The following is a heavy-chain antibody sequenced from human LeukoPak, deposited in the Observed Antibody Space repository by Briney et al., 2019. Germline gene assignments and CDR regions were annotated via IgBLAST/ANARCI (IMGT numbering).Heavy chain of an antibody. J-gene: IGHJ5*02. V-gene: IGHV1-46*01. Sequence: ASVKVSCKASGYTFTSYYMHWVRQAPGQGLEWMGIINPSGGSTSYAQKFQGRVTMTRDTSTSTVYMELSSLRSDDTAVYYCARVDYDSSGYYVNWFDPWGQGTLVTVSS. CDR2: INPSGGST. CDR1: GYTFTSYY. CDR3: ARVDYDSSGYYVNWFDP. D-gene: IGHD3-22*01.